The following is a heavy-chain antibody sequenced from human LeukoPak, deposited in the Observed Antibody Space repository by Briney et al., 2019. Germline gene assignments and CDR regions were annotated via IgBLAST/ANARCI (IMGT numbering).Heavy chain of an antibody. CDR2: ISYYGSNK. J-gene: IGHJ4*02. D-gene: IGHD3-9*01. CDR1: GFTFSSYA. CDR3: AREPTEYYDILTGYSLSDY. V-gene: IGHV3-30-3*01. Sequence: LPGGSLRLSCAASGFTFSSYAMHWVRQAPGKGLEWVAVISYYGSNKYYADSVKGRFTISRDNSKNTLYLQMNSLRAEDTAVYYCAREPTEYYDILTGYSLSDYWGQGTLVTVSS.